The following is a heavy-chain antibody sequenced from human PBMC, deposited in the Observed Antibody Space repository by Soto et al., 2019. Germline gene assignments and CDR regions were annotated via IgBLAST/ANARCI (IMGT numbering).Heavy chain of an antibody. CDR2: IYHSGST. J-gene: IGHJ4*02. CDR1: GGSISSSNW. Sequence: SETLSLTCAVSGGSISSSNWWSWVRQPPGKGLEWIGEIYHSGSTNYNPSLKSRVTISVDKSKNQFSLKLSSVTAADTAVYYCARDRGSSWPNQNDYWGQGTLVTVSS. D-gene: IGHD6-13*01. V-gene: IGHV4-4*02. CDR3: ARDRGSSWPNQNDY.